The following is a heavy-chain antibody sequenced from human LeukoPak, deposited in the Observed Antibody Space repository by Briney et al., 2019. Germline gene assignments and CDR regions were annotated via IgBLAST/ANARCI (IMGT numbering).Heavy chain of an antibody. J-gene: IGHJ6*03. CDR3: AREHYFYYMDG. CDR2: ISSSSRTI. CDR1: GFTFSSYN. Sequence: GGSLRLSCAASGFTFSSYNMNWVRQAPGKGLEWVSYISSSSRTIYYADSVKGRFTISRDNAKNPLYLQMNSLRAEDTAVYYCAREHYFYYMDGWGKGTTVTVSS. V-gene: IGHV3-48*01.